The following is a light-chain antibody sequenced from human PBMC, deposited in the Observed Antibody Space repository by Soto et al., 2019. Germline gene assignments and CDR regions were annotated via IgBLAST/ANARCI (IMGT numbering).Light chain of an antibody. V-gene: IGKV3-20*01. Sequence: EIVLTQSPGTLSLSPGERATLSCRASQSISVTYLAWYQQKPGRAPRILIYGASSRATGIPDRFSGSGSGTDFTLTISRLEPEDFAVYYCQQYTSSLITFGQGTRLEIK. CDR3: QQYTSSLIT. J-gene: IGKJ5*01. CDR1: QSISVTY. CDR2: GAS.